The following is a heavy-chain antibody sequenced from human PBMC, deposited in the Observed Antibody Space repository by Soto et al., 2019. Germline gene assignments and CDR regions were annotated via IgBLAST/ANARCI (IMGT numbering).Heavy chain of an antibody. CDR1: GFTFSSYA. Sequence: PGGSLRLSCAASGFTFSSYAMSWVRQAPGKGLEWVSAISGSGGSTYYADSVKGRFTISRDNSKNTLYLQMNGLRAEDTAVYYCAKEVPYCSGGSCPRPYMDVWGKGTTVNVSS. V-gene: IGHV3-23*01. D-gene: IGHD2-15*01. CDR3: AKEVPYCSGGSCPRPYMDV. CDR2: ISGSGGST. J-gene: IGHJ6*03.